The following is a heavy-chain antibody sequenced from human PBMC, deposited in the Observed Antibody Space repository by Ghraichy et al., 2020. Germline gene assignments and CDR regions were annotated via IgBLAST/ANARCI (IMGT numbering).Heavy chain of an antibody. CDR3: ASRQYYDFWSGYYRGVNDAFDI. CDR1: GFTFSSYA. Sequence: GGSLRLSCAASGFTFSSYAMSWVRQAPGKGLEWVSAISGSGGSTYYADSVKGRFTISRDNSKNTLYLQMNSLRAEDTAVYYCASRQYYDFWSGYYRGVNDAFDIWGQGTMVTVSS. V-gene: IGHV3-23*01. D-gene: IGHD3-3*01. J-gene: IGHJ3*02. CDR2: ISGSGGST.